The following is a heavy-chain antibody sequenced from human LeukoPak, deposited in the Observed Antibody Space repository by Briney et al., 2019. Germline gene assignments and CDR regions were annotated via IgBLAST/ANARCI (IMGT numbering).Heavy chain of an antibody. D-gene: IGHD6-13*01. V-gene: IGHV3-48*04. J-gene: IGHJ4*02. CDR2: ISSSSSTI. CDR1: GFTFSSYS. CDR3: AKRDGYSSRWTLGNFDY. Sequence: RPGGSLRLSCAASGFTFSSYSMNWVRQAPGKGLEWVSYISSSSSTIYYADSVKGRFTISRDNAKNSLYLQMNSLRAEDTAVYYCAKRDGYSSRWTLGNFDYWGQGTLVTVSS.